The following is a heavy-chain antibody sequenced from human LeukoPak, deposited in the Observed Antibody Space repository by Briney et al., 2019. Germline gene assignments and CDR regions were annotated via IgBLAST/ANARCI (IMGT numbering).Heavy chain of an antibody. D-gene: IGHD2-15*01. CDR1: GDSVSSNSAA. CDR3: ARGSAPYYCSGGSCKQASFDY. Sequence: SQTLSLTCAISGDSVSSNSAAWNWIRQSPSRGLEWLGRTYYRSKWYNDYAVSVKSRITINPDTSKNQFSLQLNSVTPEDTAVYYCARGSAPYYCSGGSCKQASFDYWGQGTLVTVSS. V-gene: IGHV6-1*01. J-gene: IGHJ4*02. CDR2: TYYRSKWYN.